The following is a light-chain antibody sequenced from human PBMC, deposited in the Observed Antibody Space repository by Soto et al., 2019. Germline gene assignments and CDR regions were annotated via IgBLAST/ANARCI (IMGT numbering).Light chain of an antibody. CDR3: QEYNTWPWT. V-gene: IGKV3-15*01. Sequence: ELVMTQSPATLSESPGRRATLSCRASQSISDTLAWYQQKLGQAPRVLIYGASTRATGIPARFTGSGSGTEFILTITSLQSEDSAVYYCQEYNTWPWTFGQGTKV. CDR1: QSISDT. J-gene: IGKJ1*01. CDR2: GAS.